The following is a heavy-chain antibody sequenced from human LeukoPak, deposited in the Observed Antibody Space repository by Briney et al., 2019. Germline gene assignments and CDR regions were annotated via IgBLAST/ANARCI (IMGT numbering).Heavy chain of an antibody. D-gene: IGHD5-24*01. CDR2: INTNTGKP. CDR1: AYTFTSYA. V-gene: IGHV7-4-1*02. J-gene: IGHJ4*02. CDR3: ARVRDGYNPRLRILEYYFDY. Sequence: ASVKVSCKASAYTFTSYAMNWVRQAPGQGLGGMGWINTNTGKPTYAQGFTGLFVFSLDTSVSTAYLQISSLNAEDTAVYSCARVRDGYNPRLRILEYYFDYWGRGTLVTVSS.